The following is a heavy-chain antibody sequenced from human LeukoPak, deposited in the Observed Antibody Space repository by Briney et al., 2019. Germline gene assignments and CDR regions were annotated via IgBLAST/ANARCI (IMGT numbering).Heavy chain of an antibody. J-gene: IGHJ4*02. CDR1: GGSISSSSYY. V-gene: IGHV4-39*07. CDR3: AGARDGYNFWVPDFDY. Sequence: SETLSLTCTVSGGSISSSSYYWGWIRQPPGKGLEWIGSIYYSGSTYYNPSLKSRVTISVDTSKNQFSLKLSSVTAADTAVYYCAGARDGYNFWVPDFDYWGQGTLVTVSS. CDR2: IYYSGST. D-gene: IGHD5-24*01.